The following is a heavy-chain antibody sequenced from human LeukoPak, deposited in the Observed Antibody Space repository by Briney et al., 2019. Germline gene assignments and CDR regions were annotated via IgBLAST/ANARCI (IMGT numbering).Heavy chain of an antibody. CDR2: IRSDGGIK. CDR3: AKGGRNYDSSAYNDAT. J-gene: IGHJ5*02. D-gene: IGHD3-22*01. CDR1: GFTFNNCG. Sequence: PGGSLRLSCAASGFTFNNCGMHWVRQAPGKGLEWLAFIRSDGGIKYYRDSVKGRFTISRDNSKNTLYLEMDSLTPDDTAVHYCAKGGRNYDSSAYNDATWGQGTLVTVSS. V-gene: IGHV3-30*02.